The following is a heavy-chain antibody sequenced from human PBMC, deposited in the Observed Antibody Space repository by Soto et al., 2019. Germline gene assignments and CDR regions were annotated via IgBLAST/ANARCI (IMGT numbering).Heavy chain of an antibody. J-gene: IGHJ4*02. CDR3: AKDRKSGSGWYWDY. D-gene: IGHD6-19*01. CDR2: ISGSGGST. Sequence: LRLSCAVSGFTFSSYAMSWVRQAPGKGLEWVSGISGSGGSTYSADSVKGRFTISRDNSRNTLFLQMNSLRPEDTAVYYCAKDRKSGSGWYWDYWGQGTLVTVSS. V-gene: IGHV3-23*01. CDR1: GFTFSSYA.